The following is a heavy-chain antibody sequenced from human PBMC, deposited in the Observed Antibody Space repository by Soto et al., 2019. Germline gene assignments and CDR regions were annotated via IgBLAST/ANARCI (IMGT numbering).Heavy chain of an antibody. Sequence: GGSLRLSCAASGFTFSSYAMSWVRQAPGKGLEWVSAISGSGGSTYYADSVKGRFTISRDNSKNTLYLQMNSLRAEDTAVYYCAKGALGYYGSGSPLGYFDYWGQGTLVTVSS. CDR1: GFTFSSYA. CDR2: ISGSGGST. D-gene: IGHD3-10*01. CDR3: AKGALGYYGSGSPLGYFDY. V-gene: IGHV3-23*01. J-gene: IGHJ4*02.